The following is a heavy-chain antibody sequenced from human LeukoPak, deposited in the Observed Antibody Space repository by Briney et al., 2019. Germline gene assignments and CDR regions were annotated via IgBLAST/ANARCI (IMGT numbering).Heavy chain of an antibody. Sequence: GGSLRLSCTGSGFIFGDYAVSWVRQAPGKGLEWVANIKQDGSEKYYVDSVKGRFTISRDNAKNSLYLQMNSLRAEDTAVYYCARTRDNYYYMDVWGKGTTVTVSS. J-gene: IGHJ6*03. CDR1: GFIFGDYA. CDR3: ARTRDNYYYMDV. CDR2: IKQDGSEK. V-gene: IGHV3-7*01. D-gene: IGHD2-2*01.